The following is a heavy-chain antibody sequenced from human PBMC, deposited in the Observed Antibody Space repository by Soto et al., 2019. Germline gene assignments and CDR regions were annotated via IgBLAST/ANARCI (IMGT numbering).Heavy chain of an antibody. Sequence: SLRLSCAASGFTFISYAMHWVRQAPGKGLEWVAVISYDGSNKYYADSVKGRFTISRDNSKNTLYLQMNSLRAEDTAVYYCARDRWYYGSGSLPIGSFDYWGQGTLVTVSS. D-gene: IGHD3-10*01. CDR3: ARDRWYYGSGSLPIGSFDY. CDR2: ISYDGSNK. J-gene: IGHJ4*02. CDR1: GFTFISYA. V-gene: IGHV3-30-3*01.